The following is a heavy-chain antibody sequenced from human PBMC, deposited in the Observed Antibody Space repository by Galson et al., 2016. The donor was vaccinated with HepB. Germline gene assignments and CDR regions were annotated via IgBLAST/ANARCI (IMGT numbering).Heavy chain of an antibody. J-gene: IGHJ4*02. Sequence: SETLSLTCAVYGGSFSGYYWSWIRQPPGKGLEWIGEINHSGSTNYNPSLKSRVTISVDTSKNQFSLRLSSVTAAGTAVYYCARDRSSGSGNFGYWGQGTLVTVSS. CDR2: INHSGST. V-gene: IGHV4-34*01. D-gene: IGHD3-10*01. CDR3: ARDRSSGSGNFGY. CDR1: GGSFSGYY.